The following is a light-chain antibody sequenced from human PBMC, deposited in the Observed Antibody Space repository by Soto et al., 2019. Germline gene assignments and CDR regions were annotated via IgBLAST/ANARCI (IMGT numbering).Light chain of an antibody. CDR1: SSDIGGYNF. CDR2: EVN. J-gene: IGLJ1*01. Sequence: QSALTQAASVSGSPGQSITISCVGTSSDIGGYNFVSWYQQHPGKAPKLVIFEVNKRPSGVSNRFSGSKSGNTASLTISGLQAEDEADYFCFSYTTGTTNVFGTGTKLTVL. V-gene: IGLV2-14*01. CDR3: FSYTTGTTNV.